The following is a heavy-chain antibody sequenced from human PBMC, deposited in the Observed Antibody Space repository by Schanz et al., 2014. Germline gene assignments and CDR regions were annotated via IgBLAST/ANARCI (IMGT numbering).Heavy chain of an antibody. V-gene: IGHV3-48*01. CDR2: ISSSSSTR. CDR1: GFTFSSYS. Sequence: EVQLLESGGGLVQPGGSLRLSCTASGFTFSSYSMNWVRQAPGKGLEWVSYISSSSSTRYYADSVKGRFTVSRDNAENALYLQMNSLRAEDTGLYFCARGGSGSHYRLDYWGQGTLVTVSS. D-gene: IGHD1-26*01. J-gene: IGHJ4*02. CDR3: ARGGSGSHYRLDY.